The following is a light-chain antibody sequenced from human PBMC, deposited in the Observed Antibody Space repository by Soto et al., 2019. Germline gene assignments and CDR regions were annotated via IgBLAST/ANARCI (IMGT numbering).Light chain of an antibody. CDR2: AAS. V-gene: IGKV1-16*01. J-gene: IGKJ1*01. CDR3: QQYNSYSRT. Sequence: DIQMTQSPSSLSASVGDRVTITCQASQNINNYLNWYQQKPGKAPKLLIYAASSLQSGVPSRFSGSGSGTDFTLTISSLQPDDFATYYCQQYNSYSRTCGQGTKVDIK. CDR1: QNINNY.